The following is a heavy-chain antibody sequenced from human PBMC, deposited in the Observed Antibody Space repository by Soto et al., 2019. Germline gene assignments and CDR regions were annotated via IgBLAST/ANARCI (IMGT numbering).Heavy chain of an antibody. J-gene: IGHJ4*02. Sequence: AASVKVSCKASGGTFSSYAISWVRQAPGQGLEWMGGIIPIFGTANYAQKFQGRVTITADESTSTAYMELSSLRSEDTAVYYCVRAGPEYDFWSGYFQFDYWGQGTLVTVSS. CDR2: IIPIFGTA. CDR3: VRAGPEYDFWSGYFQFDY. V-gene: IGHV1-69*01. CDR1: GGTFSSYA. D-gene: IGHD3-3*01.